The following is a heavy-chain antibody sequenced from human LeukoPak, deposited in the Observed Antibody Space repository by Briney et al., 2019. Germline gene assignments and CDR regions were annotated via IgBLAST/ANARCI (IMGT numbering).Heavy chain of an antibody. D-gene: IGHD5-18*01. V-gene: IGHV3-49*03. CDR2: IRSKVFGGTT. CDR1: GGSISSYY. Sequence: LSLTCTVSGGSISSYYWSWIRQPPGKGLEWVSFIRSKVFGGTTEYAASVKGRFTISRDDSKSIAYLQMKSLKTEDTAVYYCTRERVRGYSYGDPGYWGQGTLVTVSS. J-gene: IGHJ4*02. CDR3: TRERVRGYSYGDPGY.